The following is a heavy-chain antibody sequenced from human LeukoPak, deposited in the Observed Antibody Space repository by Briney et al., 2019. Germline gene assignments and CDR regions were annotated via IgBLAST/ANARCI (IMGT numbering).Heavy chain of an antibody. CDR3: AKGGSTSCYNHLDY. D-gene: IGHD2-2*02. CDR1: GFTFSSYA. V-gene: IGHV3-23*01. J-gene: IGHJ4*02. CDR2: ISGSGGST. Sequence: GGSLRLSCAASGFTFSSYAMSWVRQAPGKGLEWVSAISGSGGSTYYADSVKGRFTISRDDSKNTLYLQMNSLRAEDTAVYYCAKGGSTSCYNHLDYWGQGTLVTVSS.